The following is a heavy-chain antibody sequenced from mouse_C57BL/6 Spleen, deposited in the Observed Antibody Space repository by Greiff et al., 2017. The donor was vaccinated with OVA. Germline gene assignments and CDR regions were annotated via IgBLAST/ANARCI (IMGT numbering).Heavy chain of an antibody. V-gene: IGHV5-16*01. Sequence: EVKLVESEGGLVQPGSSMKLSCTASGFTFSVYYMAWVRQVPEKGLEWVANINYDGSSTYYLDSLKSRFIISRDNAKNILYLQMSSLKSEDTATYYCARVYSNYGGFAYWGQGTLVTVSA. CDR3: ARVYSNYGGFAY. J-gene: IGHJ3*01. CDR1: GFTFSVYY. D-gene: IGHD2-5*01. CDR2: INYDGSST.